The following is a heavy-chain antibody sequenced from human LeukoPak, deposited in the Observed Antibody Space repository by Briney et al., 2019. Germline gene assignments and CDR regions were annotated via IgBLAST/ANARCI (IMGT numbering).Heavy chain of an antibody. CDR1: GGSISSSSYY. J-gene: IGHJ4*02. CDR3: ARVVYDSSTYPKSYFDF. D-gene: IGHD3-22*01. V-gene: IGHV4-39*07. Sequence: SETLSLTCTVSGGSISSSSYYWGWIRQPPGKGLEWIGSIYYRGITYYNPSLKSRVTISVDTSKNQFSLKLSSVTAADTAVYYCARVVYDSSTYPKSYFDFWGQGTLVTVSS. CDR2: IYYRGIT.